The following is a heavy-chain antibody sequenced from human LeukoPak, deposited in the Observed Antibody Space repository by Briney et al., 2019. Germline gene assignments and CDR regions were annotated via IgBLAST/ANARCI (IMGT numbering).Heavy chain of an antibody. CDR3: GRVSESLVNGGVSWSFDN. CDR2: ISGSAGGT. CDR1: GFTFSSYA. D-gene: IGHD2-15*01. J-gene: IGHJ4*02. V-gene: IGHV3-23*01. Sequence: GGSLRLSCAASGFTFSSYAMNWVRQAPGKGLEWVSGISGSAGGTSYAASVKGRFTISRDNAKNSLYLQMNSLRAEDTAVYYCGRVSESLVNGGVSWSFDNWGQGTLVTVSS.